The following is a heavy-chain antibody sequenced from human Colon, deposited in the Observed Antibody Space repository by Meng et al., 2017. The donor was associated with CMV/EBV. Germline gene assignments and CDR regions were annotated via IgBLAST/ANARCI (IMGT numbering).Heavy chain of an antibody. D-gene: IGHD5-12*01. Sequence: GESLKISCAASGFTFSNYAMHWVRQTPGTGLQYVSGITFNSGSTNYADAVQDRFTISRDNSKNTLYLQMDSLRPDDTAVYYCAGSVEYGGYGYYYYGMDVWGQGTTVTVSS. CDR1: GFTFSNYA. V-gene: IGHV3-64*02. CDR2: ITFNSGST. J-gene: IGHJ6*02. CDR3: AGSVEYGGYGYYYYGMDV.